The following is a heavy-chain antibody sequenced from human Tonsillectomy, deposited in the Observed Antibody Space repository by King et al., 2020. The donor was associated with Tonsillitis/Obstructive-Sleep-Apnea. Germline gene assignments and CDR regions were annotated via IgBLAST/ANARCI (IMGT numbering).Heavy chain of an antibody. V-gene: IGHV4-59*01. D-gene: IGHD3-16*01. CDR3: AREGDEVDAFDI. CDR2: IYYSGST. J-gene: IGHJ3*02. CDR1: GGSISSSY. Sequence: VQLQESGPGLVKPSETLSLTCSVSGGSISSSYWSWIRQPPGKGLEWIGYIYYSGSTNYSPSLQSRVTISIDTSKNQFSLKLSSVTAADTAVYYCAREGDEVDAFDIWGQGTMVTVSS.